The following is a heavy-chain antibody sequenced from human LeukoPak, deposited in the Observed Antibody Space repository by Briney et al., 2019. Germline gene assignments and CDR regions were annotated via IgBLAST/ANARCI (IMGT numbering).Heavy chain of an antibody. CDR1: GYSFPSYW. CDR3: ARRYCSGGSCFDY. V-gene: IGHV5-51*01. CDR2: IYPGDSDT. Sequence: GESLKISCKGAGYSFPSYWIGWVRQMPGKGLECMGIIYPGDSDTRYSPSFQGQVTISADKSISIAYLQWSSLKASDTAMYYCARRYCSGGSCFDYWGQGTLVTVSS. D-gene: IGHD2-15*01. J-gene: IGHJ4*02.